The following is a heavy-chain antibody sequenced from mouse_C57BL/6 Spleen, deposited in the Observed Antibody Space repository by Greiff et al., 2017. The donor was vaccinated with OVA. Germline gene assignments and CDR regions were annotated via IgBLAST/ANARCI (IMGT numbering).Heavy chain of an antibody. CDR1: GYTFTDYY. CDR2: INPNNGGT. J-gene: IGHJ2*01. V-gene: IGHV1-26*01. D-gene: IGHD2-4*01. CDR3: ARRPYDYDEGYFDY. Sequence: EVQLQQSGPELVKPGASVKISCKASGYTFTDYYMNWVKQSHGKSLEWIGDINPNNGGTSYNQKFKGKATLTVDKSSSTAYMELRSLTSEDSAVYYCARRPYDYDEGYFDYWGQGTTLTVSS.